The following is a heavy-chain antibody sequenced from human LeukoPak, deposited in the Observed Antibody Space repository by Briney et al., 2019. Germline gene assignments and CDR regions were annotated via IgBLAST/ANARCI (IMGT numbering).Heavy chain of an antibody. CDR2: IKQDGSEK. Sequence: PGGSLRLSCAASGFTFSSYWMSWVRQAPGKGLEWVANIKQDGSEKYYVDSVKGRFTISRDNAKNSLYLQMNSLRAEDTAVYYCARDLGTIAAAGIDYWGQGALLTVSS. CDR3: ARDLGTIAAAGIDY. V-gene: IGHV3-7*03. CDR1: GFTFSSYW. D-gene: IGHD6-13*01. J-gene: IGHJ4*01.